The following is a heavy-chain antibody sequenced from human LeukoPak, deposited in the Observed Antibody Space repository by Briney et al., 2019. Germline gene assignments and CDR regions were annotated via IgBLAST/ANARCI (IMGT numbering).Heavy chain of an antibody. Sequence: ETLSLTCTVSGGSISSGGYYWSWVRQAPGKGLEWVSGITGSGDNTYYADSVKGRFTISRDNSKNTLYLQMNSLRAEDTAIYYCAKDRRLESVNSFHFDCWGQGALVTVSS. J-gene: IGHJ4*02. D-gene: IGHD4-23*01. CDR1: GGSISSGGYY. V-gene: IGHV3-23*01. CDR2: ITGSGDNT. CDR3: AKDRRLESVNSFHFDC.